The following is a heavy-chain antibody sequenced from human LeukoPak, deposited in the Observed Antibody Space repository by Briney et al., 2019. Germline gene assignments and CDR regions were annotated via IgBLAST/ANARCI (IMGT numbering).Heavy chain of an antibody. CDR2: IYYSGST. CDR3: ARFGRDGYDY. D-gene: IGHD5-24*01. V-gene: IGHV4-39*07. Sequence: SETLSLTCTVSGGSISSSSYYWGWIRQPPGKGLEWIGSIYYSGSTNYNPSLKSRVTISVDTSKNQFSLKLSSVTAADTAVYYCARFGRDGYDYWGQGTLVTVSS. CDR1: GGSISSSSYY. J-gene: IGHJ4*02.